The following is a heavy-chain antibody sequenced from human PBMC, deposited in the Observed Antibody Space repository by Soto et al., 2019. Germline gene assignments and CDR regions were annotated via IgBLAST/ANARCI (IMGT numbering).Heavy chain of an antibody. CDR2: IKGDGSRT. V-gene: IGHV3-74*01. CDR1: GFTFSTYW. J-gene: IGHJ6*02. CDR3: ARGIRNYYGVDV. Sequence: GSLRLSCAASGFTFSTYWMHWVRQAPGTGLEWVSRIKGDGSRTSYADSVKGRFTISRDNAKNTLYLQMNSLGAEDTAVYWCARGIRNYYGVDVWGQGTTVTVSS.